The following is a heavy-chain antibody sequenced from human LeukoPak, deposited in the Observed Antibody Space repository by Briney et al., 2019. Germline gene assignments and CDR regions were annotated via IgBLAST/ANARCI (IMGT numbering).Heavy chain of an antibody. Sequence: SGGSLRLSCAASGFTFRYYAMSWVRQAPEKGLEWVSSISGSGGDTDYADSEKGRFTISRDNAKNSLYLQMNSLKAEDTAVYYCARDRVAAADDAFDIWGQGTMVTVSS. CDR2: ISGSGGDT. CDR1: GFTFRYYA. V-gene: IGHV3-23*01. CDR3: ARDRVAAADDAFDI. D-gene: IGHD6-13*01. J-gene: IGHJ3*02.